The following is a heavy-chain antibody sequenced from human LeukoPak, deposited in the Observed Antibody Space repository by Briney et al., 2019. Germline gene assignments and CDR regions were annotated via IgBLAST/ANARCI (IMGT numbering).Heavy chain of an antibody. J-gene: IGHJ5*02. CDR2: IHHSGST. CDR3: VREWDYYGSGNL. Sequence: PSETLSLTCAVYGGSLSGYYWSWIRQPPGKGLEWLGEIHHSGSTNYNPSLKSRVAISGDTSKNQLSLKLTSVTAADTAVYYCVREWDYYGSGNLWGQGTLVTVSS. D-gene: IGHD3-10*01. CDR1: GGSLSGYY. V-gene: IGHV4-34*01.